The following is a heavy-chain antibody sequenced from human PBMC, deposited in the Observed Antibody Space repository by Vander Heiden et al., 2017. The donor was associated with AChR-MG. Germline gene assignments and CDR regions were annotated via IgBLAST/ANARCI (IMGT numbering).Heavy chain of an antibody. CDR2: IIPIFGTA. Sequence: QVQLVQSGAEVKKPGSSVKVSCKASGGTFSSYAISWVRQAPGQGLEWIGGIIPIFGTADYSQKFQGRVTITADKSTSTAYMELSSLRSEDTAVYYCASSSPDIVVVPAAYYYYGMDVWGQGTTATVSS. J-gene: IGHJ6*02. V-gene: IGHV1-69*06. CDR1: GGTFSSYA. D-gene: IGHD2-2*01. CDR3: ASSSPDIVVVPAAYYYYGMDV.